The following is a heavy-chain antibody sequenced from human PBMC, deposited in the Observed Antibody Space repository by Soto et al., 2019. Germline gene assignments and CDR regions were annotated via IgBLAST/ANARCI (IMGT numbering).Heavy chain of an antibody. V-gene: IGHV4-59*01. CDR3: ARGVGYSDYVDFDY. Sequence: PSETLSLTCTVSGVSISSYYWSWIRQPPGKGLECIGYFYYSRTPNYNPSLKSRVTISVDTSKNQFSLTLSSVTAADTAVYYCARGVGYSDYVDFDYWGQGTLVTVSS. D-gene: IGHD5-12*01. J-gene: IGHJ4*02. CDR1: GVSISSYY. CDR2: FYYSRTP.